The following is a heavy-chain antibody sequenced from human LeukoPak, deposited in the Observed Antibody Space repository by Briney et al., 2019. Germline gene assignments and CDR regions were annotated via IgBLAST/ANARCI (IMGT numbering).Heavy chain of an antibody. CDR3: ARVLRYCSGGNCYSGGLGYMDV. CDR1: GFTFSSYS. CDR2: ISSSSSRSDSSAI. V-gene: IGHV3-48*01. Sequence: GGSLRLSCAASGFTFSSYSMNWVRQAPGKGLEWLSYISSSSSRSDSSAIYYADSVKGRFTISRDNAKNSLYLQMNSLRAEDTAVYYCARVLRYCSGGNCYSGGLGYMDVWGKGTTVTISS. J-gene: IGHJ6*03. D-gene: IGHD2-15*01.